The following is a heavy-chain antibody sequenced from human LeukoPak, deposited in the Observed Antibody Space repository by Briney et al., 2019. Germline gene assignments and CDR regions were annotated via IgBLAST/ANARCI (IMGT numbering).Heavy chain of an antibody. Sequence: ASVKVSCKASGGTFSSYAISWVRQAPGQGLEWMGWINANSGGTNYAQKFQDRVTITRDTSISTAYMELSSLGSDDTAVYYCARGRILTGYYPFFDYWGQGSLVTVSS. CDR1: GGTFSSYA. D-gene: IGHD3-9*01. J-gene: IGHJ4*02. V-gene: IGHV1-2*02. CDR2: INANSGGT. CDR3: ARGRILTGYYPFFDY.